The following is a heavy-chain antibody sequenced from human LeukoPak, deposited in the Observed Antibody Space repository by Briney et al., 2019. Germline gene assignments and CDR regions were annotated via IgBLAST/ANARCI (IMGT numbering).Heavy chain of an antibody. J-gene: IGHJ4*02. CDR3: ANEYGSVSYSRY. D-gene: IGHD3-10*01. CDR1: GLSLSSYA. V-gene: IGHV3-23*01. CDR2: ISGGGDTT. Sequence: GGSLRLSCAASGLSLSSYAMNWVRQAPGKGLEWVAVISGGGDTTHYVHSVKGRFTISRDNSKKTLYLQMNSLRADDTAVYYCANEYGSVSYSRYWGQGTLVTVSS.